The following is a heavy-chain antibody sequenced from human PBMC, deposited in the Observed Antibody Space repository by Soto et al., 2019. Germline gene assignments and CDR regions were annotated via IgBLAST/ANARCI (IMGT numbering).Heavy chain of an antibody. CDR1: GGTFSSYT. V-gene: IGHV1-69*02. CDR2: IIPILGIA. D-gene: IGHD2-21*02. J-gene: IGHJ4*02. Sequence: SVKVACKASGGTFSSYTISWVRQAPGQGLEWMGRIIPILGIANYAQKFRGRVTITADKSTSTAYMELSSLRSEDTAVYYCARRAYCGGDCYWAPFDYWGQGTLVTVSS. CDR3: ARRAYCGGDCYWAPFDY.